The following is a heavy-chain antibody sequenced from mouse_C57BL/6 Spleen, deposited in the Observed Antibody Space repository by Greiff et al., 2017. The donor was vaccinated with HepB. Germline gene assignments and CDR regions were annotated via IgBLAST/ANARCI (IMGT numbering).Heavy chain of an antibody. J-gene: IGHJ4*01. Sequence: VKLVDSGAELVKPGASVKLSCKASGYTFTEYTIHWVKQRSGQGLEWIGWFYPGSGSIKYNEKFKDKATLTADKSSSTVYMELSRLTSEDSAVYFCARHEKGNGAMDYWGQGTSVTVSS. CDR1: GYTFTEYT. V-gene: IGHV1-62-2*01. CDR2: FYPGSGSI. CDR3: ARHEKGNGAMDY.